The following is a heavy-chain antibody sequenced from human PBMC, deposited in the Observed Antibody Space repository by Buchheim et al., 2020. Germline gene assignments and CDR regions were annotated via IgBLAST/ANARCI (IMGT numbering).Heavy chain of an antibody. Sequence: QVQLQESGPGLVKPSETLSLTCTVSGGSISSYYWSWIRQPPGKGLEWLGYIYYSGSTNYNPSLKSRVTISVDTSKNQFSLKLSSVTAADTAVYYCARGIVVVTAIPYYYFDYWGQGTL. CDR1: GGSISSYY. D-gene: IGHD2-21*02. CDR3: ARGIVVVTAIPYYYFDY. CDR2: IYYSGST. J-gene: IGHJ4*02. V-gene: IGHV4-59*01.